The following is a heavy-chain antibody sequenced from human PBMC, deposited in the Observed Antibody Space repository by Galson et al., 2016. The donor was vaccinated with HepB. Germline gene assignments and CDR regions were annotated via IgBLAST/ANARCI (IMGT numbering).Heavy chain of an antibody. CDR3: ARGSYDSGAYYPTY. Sequence: SLRLSCAASGFTFSNFPMHWVRQAPGRGLEWVAVVSSDGSSTYYADSVRGRFTISRDNSKNSLYLQMNSLRAGDTAVYYCARGSYDSGAYYPTYWGQGTLVTVSS. V-gene: IGHV3-30-3*01. CDR1: GFTFSNFP. D-gene: IGHD3-22*01. CDR2: VSSDGSST. J-gene: IGHJ4*02.